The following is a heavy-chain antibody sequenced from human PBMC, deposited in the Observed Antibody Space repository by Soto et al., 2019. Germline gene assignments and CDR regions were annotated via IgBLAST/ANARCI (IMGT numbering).Heavy chain of an antibody. CDR1: GYSFTSYW. CDR2: IYPGDSDT. J-gene: IGHJ4*02. D-gene: IGHD2-15*01. Sequence: GESLKISCKGSGYSFTSYWIGWVRQMPGKGLEWMGIIYPGDSDTRYSPSFQGQVTISADKSISTAYLQWSSLKASDTAMYYCARSCSGGSCYLTFDYWGQGTLVTVSS. V-gene: IGHV5-51*01. CDR3: ARSCSGGSCYLTFDY.